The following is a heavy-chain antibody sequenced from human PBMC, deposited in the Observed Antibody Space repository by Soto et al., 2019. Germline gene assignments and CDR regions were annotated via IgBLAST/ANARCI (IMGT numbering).Heavy chain of an antibody. V-gene: IGHV1-18*01. Sequence: GAPVKVSCKASGYTFTSNGISWVRQAPGQGLEWMGWISAYNGNTNYAQKLQGRVTMTTDTSTSTAYMELRSLRSDDTAVYYCARDLAAGNCDYWGQGTLVTVSS. D-gene: IGHD6-13*01. CDR2: ISAYNGNT. J-gene: IGHJ4*02. CDR3: ARDLAAGNCDY. CDR1: GYTFTSNG.